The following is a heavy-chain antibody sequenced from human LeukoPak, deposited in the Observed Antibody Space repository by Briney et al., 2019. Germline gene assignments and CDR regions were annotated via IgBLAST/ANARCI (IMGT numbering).Heavy chain of an antibody. J-gene: IGHJ6*03. V-gene: IGHV3-48*03. Sequence: TGGSLRLSCAASGFTFINYELNWVRQAPGKGLEWVSYISSGGSPIYYADSVKGRFTISRDNAKNSVYLQMSSLRAEDTAFYYCARGHTGYSNYYMEIWGEGATATVSS. D-gene: IGHD5-18*01. CDR1: GFTFINYE. CDR2: ISSGGSPI. CDR3: ARGHTGYSNYYMEI.